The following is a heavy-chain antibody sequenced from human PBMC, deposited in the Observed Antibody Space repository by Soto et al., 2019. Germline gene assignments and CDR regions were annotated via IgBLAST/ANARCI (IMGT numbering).Heavy chain of an antibody. Sequence: QVQLVQSGAEVKKPGSSVKVSCKASGGTFSSYTISWVRQAPGQGLEWMGRIIPILGIANYAQKFQGRVTITADKSTSTAYMELSSLRSEDTAVYYGARAAPFAASGTPHFQHWGQGTLVTVSS. V-gene: IGHV1-69*02. CDR3: ARAAPFAASGTPHFQH. J-gene: IGHJ1*01. CDR1: GGTFSSYT. CDR2: IIPILGIA. D-gene: IGHD6-13*01.